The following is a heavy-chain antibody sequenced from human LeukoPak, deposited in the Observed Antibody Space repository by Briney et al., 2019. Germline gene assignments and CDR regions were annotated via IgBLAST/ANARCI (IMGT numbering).Heavy chain of an antibody. D-gene: IGHD4-23*01. CDR3: XXXXXXXGNSDFDY. V-gene: IGHV3-21*01. CDR2: ISSSSSYI. J-gene: IGHJ4*02. Sequence: PGGSLRLSCAASGFTFSTYSMNWVRQAPGKGLEWVSSISSSSSYIYYADSVRGRFTISRDNAKNSLYLQMNSLRAEDTAVYYXXXXXXXXGNSDFDYWGQGTLVTVSS. CDR1: GFTFSTYS.